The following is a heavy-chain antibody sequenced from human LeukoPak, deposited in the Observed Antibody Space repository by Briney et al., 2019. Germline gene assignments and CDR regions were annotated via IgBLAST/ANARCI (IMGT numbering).Heavy chain of an antibody. CDR1: GFTFSSYW. V-gene: IGHV3-20*04. CDR3: ARAPITSPFYFDY. Sequence: GGSLRLSCAASGFTFSSYWMSWVRQAPGKGLERVSGINWNGGSTGYADPLRGRFTISRDNAKNSLYLQMDSLRAEDTALYYCARAPITSPFYFDYWGQGTLVTVSS. CDR2: INWNGGST. D-gene: IGHD2-2*01. J-gene: IGHJ4*02.